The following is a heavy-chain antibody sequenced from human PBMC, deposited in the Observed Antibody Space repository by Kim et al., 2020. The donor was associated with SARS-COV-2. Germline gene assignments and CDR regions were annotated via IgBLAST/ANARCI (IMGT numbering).Heavy chain of an antibody. CDR3: ARTTSEGVDY. Sequence: SNKNYADSVKGRFTISRDNSKNTLYLQMNSLRAEDTAVYYCARTTSEGVDYWGQGTLVTVSS. CDR2: SNK. D-gene: IGHD4-17*01. J-gene: IGHJ4*02. V-gene: IGHV3-33*01.